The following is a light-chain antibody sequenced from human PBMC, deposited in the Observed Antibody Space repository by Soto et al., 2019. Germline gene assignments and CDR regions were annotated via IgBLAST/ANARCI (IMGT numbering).Light chain of an antibody. CDR1: SSNIGACYD. J-gene: IGLJ2*01. Sequence: QSVLRQPPSVSGAPGQRVTISCTGSSSNIGACYDVHWYQQLPGTAPKLLIYGNSNRPSGVPDRFGGSKSGNSASLAITGLQAEDDDDYYCRSYDSRLRGVVCGGGTKLTVL. V-gene: IGLV1-40*01. CDR2: GNS. CDR3: RSYDSRLRGVV.